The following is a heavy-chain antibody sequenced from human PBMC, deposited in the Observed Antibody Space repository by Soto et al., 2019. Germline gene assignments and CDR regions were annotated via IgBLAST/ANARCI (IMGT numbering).Heavy chain of an antibody. D-gene: IGHD1-1*01. V-gene: IGHV4-39*07. Sequence: PETLCLTYTGSAGSISNSIYYWGWIRQHPGKGLEWLGSIYYIGTTYHNPSLKSRVTISVDTSKNHFSLKLSSVTAADTAVYYCARTTTTGTPGDYWGQGTLVTVSS. CDR3: ARTTTTGTPGDY. CDR2: IYYIGTT. J-gene: IGHJ4*02. CDR1: AGSISNSIYY.